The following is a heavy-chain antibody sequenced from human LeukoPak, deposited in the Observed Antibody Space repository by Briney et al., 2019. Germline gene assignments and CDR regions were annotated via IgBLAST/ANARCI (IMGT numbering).Heavy chain of an antibody. J-gene: IGHJ4*02. CDR2: ISSGSISI. CDR3: AIGDRDRSNYLFDY. D-gene: IGHD5-24*01. V-gene: IGHV3-48*02. CDR1: GFSFSTYG. Sequence: PGGSLTLSCVASGFSFSTYGMNWVRQAPGKGPEWVSYISSGSISIYYADSVRGRFTISRDNARDAMYLQMNSLRDEDTAVYYCAIGDRDRSNYLFDYWGQGTLVTVSS.